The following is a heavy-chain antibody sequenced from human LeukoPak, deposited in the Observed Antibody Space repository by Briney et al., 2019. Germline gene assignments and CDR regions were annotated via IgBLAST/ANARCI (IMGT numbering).Heavy chain of an antibody. CDR1: GGTFSSYA. V-gene: IGHV1-69*04. Sequence: GASVKVSCKASGGTFSSYAISWVRQAPGQGLEWMGRIIPILGIANYAQKFQGRVTITADKSTSTAYMELSSLRSEDTAVYYCARSRLGYCSSTSCYGGGYYYYYYMDVWGKGTTVTVSS. CDR2: IIPILGIA. CDR3: ARSRLGYCSSTSCYGGGYYYYYYMDV. J-gene: IGHJ6*03. D-gene: IGHD2-2*01.